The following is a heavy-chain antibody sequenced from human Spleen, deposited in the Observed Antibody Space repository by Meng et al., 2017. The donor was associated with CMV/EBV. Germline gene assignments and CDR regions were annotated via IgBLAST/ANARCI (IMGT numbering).Heavy chain of an antibody. Sequence: ASVKVSCKASGYFFTDQFVHWVRQAPGQGLEWMGWINPNSGATMYTQKFQGRATMTSDTSINTVYMELRRLRFDDTAVFYCAAFCTTTNCLLNWFDPWGQGTLVTVSS. J-gene: IGHJ5*02. CDR2: INPNSGAT. CDR1: GYFFTDQF. CDR3: AAFCTTTNCLLNWFDP. V-gene: IGHV1-2*02. D-gene: IGHD2-8*01.